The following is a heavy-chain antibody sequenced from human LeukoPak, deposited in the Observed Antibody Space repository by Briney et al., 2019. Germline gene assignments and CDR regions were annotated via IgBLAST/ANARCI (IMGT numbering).Heavy chain of an antibody. CDR1: GFTFSSYE. Sequence: PGGSLRLSCAASGFTFSSYEMNWVRQAPGKGLEWVSYISSSGSTIYYADSVKGRFTISRDNAKNSLYLQMNSLRAKDTAVYYCAKDWDIVATNSGWFDPWGQGTLVTVSS. J-gene: IGHJ5*02. CDR3: AKDWDIVATNSGWFDP. CDR2: ISSSGSTI. D-gene: IGHD5-12*01. V-gene: IGHV3-48*03.